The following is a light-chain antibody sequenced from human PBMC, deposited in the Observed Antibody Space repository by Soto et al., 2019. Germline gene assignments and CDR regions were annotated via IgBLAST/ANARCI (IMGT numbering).Light chain of an antibody. Sequence: QSALTQPASVSGSPGQSITISCAGTSSDVGGYNYVSWYQQHPDKAPKLIIYEVSRRPSGVSNRFSGSKSGNTASLTISGLQAEDEADYYCSSYTSSSTDVFGTGTKLTVL. CDR1: SSDVGGYNY. J-gene: IGLJ1*01. V-gene: IGLV2-14*01. CDR3: SSYTSSSTDV. CDR2: EVS.